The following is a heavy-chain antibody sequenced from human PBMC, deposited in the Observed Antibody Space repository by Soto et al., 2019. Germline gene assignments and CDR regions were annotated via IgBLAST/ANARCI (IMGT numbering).Heavy chain of an antibody. Sequence: GGSLRLSCAASGFTFSSYGMHWVRQAPGKGLEWVAVISYDGSNKYYADSVKGRFTISRDNSKNTLYLQMNSLRAEDTAVYYCAKDRPKYSYGFHFDYWGQGTLVTVSS. CDR2: ISYDGSNK. CDR1: GFTFSSYG. CDR3: AKDRPKYSYGFHFDY. V-gene: IGHV3-30*18. J-gene: IGHJ4*02. D-gene: IGHD5-18*01.